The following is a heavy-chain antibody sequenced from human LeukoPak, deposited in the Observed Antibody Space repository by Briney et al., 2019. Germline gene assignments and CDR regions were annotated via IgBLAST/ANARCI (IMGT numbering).Heavy chain of an antibody. CDR2: INPNSGVT. D-gene: IGHD1-26*01. CDR1: GYTFTDYY. CDR3: ARDRDIVGRLGSFDI. Sequence: RASVKVSCKASGYTFTDYYMHWVRQAPGQGLEWMGWINPNSGVTKYAEKFQGRVTMTRDTSISTVYMDLSRLTSDDTALCYCARDRDIVGRLGSFDIWGQGTMVTVSS. J-gene: IGHJ3*02. V-gene: IGHV1-2*02.